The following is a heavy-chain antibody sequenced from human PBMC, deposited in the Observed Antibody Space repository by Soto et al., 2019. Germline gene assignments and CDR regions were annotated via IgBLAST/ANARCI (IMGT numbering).Heavy chain of an antibody. D-gene: IGHD6-19*01. CDR1: GGSFSGYY. CDR3: ARDRSGYNWFDP. CDR2: IYHSGST. V-gene: IGHV4-34*09. J-gene: IGHJ5*02. Sequence: SETLSLTCAVYGGSFSGYYWSWIRQPPGKGLEWIGEIYHSGSTYYNPSLKSRVTISVDTSKNQFSLKLSSVTAADTAVYYCARDRSGYNWFDPWGQGTLVTVSS.